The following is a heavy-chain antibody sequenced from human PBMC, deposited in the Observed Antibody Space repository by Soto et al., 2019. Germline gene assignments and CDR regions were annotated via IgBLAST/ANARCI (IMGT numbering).Heavy chain of an antibody. D-gene: IGHD1-26*01. V-gene: IGHV3-23*01. CDR1: EVTCSSYA. J-gene: IGHJ4*02. CDR2: ISGSGGST. Sequence: PGGSLSLSRTAAEVTCSSYARSWIRQKPGKGLEWVSAISGSGGSTYYADSVKGRFTISRDNSKNTLYLQMNSLRAEDTAVYYCAKGVGATKGELDFDYWGQGTLVTVSS. CDR3: AKGVGATKGELDFDY.